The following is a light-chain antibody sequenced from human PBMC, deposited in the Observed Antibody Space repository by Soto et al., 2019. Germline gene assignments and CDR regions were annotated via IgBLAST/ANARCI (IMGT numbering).Light chain of an antibody. CDR2: AAS. V-gene: IGKV1-6*01. J-gene: IGKJ2*01. CDR1: QGTRND. CDR3: LQDYNYPP. Sequence: AIQMTQSPSSLSASVGDRVTITCRASQGTRNDLGWYQQKPGKAPKLLIYAASSLQSGVPSRFSGSGSGTDFTLTISSLQPEDFATYYCLQDYNYPPFGQGTKLEIK.